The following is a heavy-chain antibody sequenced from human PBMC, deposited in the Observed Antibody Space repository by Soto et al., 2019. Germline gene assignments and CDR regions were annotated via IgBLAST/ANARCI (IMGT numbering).Heavy chain of an antibody. CDR2: VNEYGTDS. CDR3: ARVAVVTRGIDY. J-gene: IGHJ4*01. CDR1: GFTFSSSW. Sequence: LRLSCVTSGFTFSSSWMHWVRQAPGKGLVWVSRVNEYGTDSNYADSVKGRFTISRDNSENTVYLQMNSLRVEDSAVYYCARVAVVTRGIDYRGQGTLVTVYS. D-gene: IGHD2-2*01. V-gene: IGHV3-74*01.